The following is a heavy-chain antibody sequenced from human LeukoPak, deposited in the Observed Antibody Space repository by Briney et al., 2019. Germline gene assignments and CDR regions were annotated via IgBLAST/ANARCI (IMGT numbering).Heavy chain of an antibody. D-gene: IGHD3-3*01. Sequence: NTSETLSLTCTVSGYSINSGYYWGWIRQPPGKGLEWLGSIYHTGSTYYNPSLKSRVTISVDTSKNQFSLDLSSVTAADTAVYYCARESSGIWSGYPTDAFDIWGQGTMVSVSS. CDR3: ARESSGIWSGYPTDAFDI. CDR2: IYHTGST. J-gene: IGHJ3*02. V-gene: IGHV4-38-2*02. CDR1: GYSINSGYY.